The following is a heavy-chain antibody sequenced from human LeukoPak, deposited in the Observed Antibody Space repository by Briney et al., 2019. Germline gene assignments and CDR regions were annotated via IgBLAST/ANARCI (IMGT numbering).Heavy chain of an antibody. D-gene: IGHD6-19*01. V-gene: IGHV4-34*01. CDR1: GGSFSGYY. CDR3: ARHPYSSGWYIGRGAFDI. CDR2: INHSGST. J-gene: IGHJ3*02. Sequence: PSETLSLTCAVYGGSFSGYYWSWICQPPGKGLEWIGEINHSGSTNYNPSLKSRVTISVDTSKNQFSLKLSSVTAADTAVYYCARHPYSSGWYIGRGAFDIWGQGTMVTVSS.